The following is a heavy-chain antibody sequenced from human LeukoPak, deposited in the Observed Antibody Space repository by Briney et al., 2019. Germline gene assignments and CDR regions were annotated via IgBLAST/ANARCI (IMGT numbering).Heavy chain of an antibody. J-gene: IGHJ3*02. D-gene: IGHD3-10*01. V-gene: IGHV4-39*07. CDR3: ARSDGYGLVGI. CDR2: IYSRGNT. Sequence: PSETLSLTCSVSGVSISSGSNYWGWIRQPPGKTLEWIGSIYSRGNTYYNPSLKSRVIILIDTAKNHFSLNLSSVTAADTAVYYCARSDGYGLVGIWGQGTMVTVSS. CDR1: GVSISSGSNY.